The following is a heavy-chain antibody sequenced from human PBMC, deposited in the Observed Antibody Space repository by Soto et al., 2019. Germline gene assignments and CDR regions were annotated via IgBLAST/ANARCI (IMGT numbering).Heavy chain of an antibody. V-gene: IGHV3-33*01. Sequence: QVQLVESGGGVVQPGRSLRLSCAASGFTFSSYGMHWVRQAPGKGLEWVAVIWYDGSNKYYADSVKGQFTISRDNSKNTLYLQMNSLRAEDTAVYYCARDLMVVAASNWFDPWGQGTLVTVSS. CDR2: IWYDGSNK. CDR1: GFTFSSYG. J-gene: IGHJ5*02. D-gene: IGHD2-15*01. CDR3: ARDLMVVAASNWFDP.